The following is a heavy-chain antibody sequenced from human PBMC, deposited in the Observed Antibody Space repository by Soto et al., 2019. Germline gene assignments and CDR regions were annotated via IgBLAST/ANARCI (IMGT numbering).Heavy chain of an antibody. Sequence: SETLSLTCAVSGGSISSGGYSWSWIRQPPGKGLEWIGYIYHSGSTYYNPSLKSRVTISVDRSKNQFSLKLSSVTAADTAVYYCARTRRYCSGGSCLHWFDPWGQGTLVTVSS. D-gene: IGHD2-15*01. CDR1: GGSISSGGYS. CDR3: ARTRRYCSGGSCLHWFDP. V-gene: IGHV4-30-2*01. J-gene: IGHJ5*02. CDR2: IYHSGST.